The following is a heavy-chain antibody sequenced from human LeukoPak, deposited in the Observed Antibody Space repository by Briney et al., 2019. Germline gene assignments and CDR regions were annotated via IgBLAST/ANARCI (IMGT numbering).Heavy chain of an antibody. CDR2: IYTSGST. V-gene: IGHV4-61*02. Sequence: KSSETLSLTCTVSGGSISSGCCNWSWLRQPAGKGLEWIGRIYTSGSTNYNPSLKSRVTISVDTSKNQFSLKLSSVTAGVTAGYLCSGGVLYYFYHRHVWGKGTTVTVSS. CDR1: GGSISSGCCN. D-gene: IGHD3-3*01. CDR3: SGGVLYYFYHRHV. J-gene: IGHJ6*03.